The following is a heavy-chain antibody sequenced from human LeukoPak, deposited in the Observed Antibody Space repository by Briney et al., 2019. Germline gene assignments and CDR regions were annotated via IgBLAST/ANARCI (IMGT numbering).Heavy chain of an antibody. CDR2: ISSSSSTI. J-gene: IGHJ4*02. CDR3: ARTPSATTYYDFWSGYYTGIDY. D-gene: IGHD3-3*01. CDR1: GFTFSSYS. Sequence: PGGSLRLSCAASGFTFSSYSMNWVRQTPGKGLEWVSYISSSSSTIYYADSVKGRFTISRDNAKNSLYLQMNSLRAEDTAVYYCARTPSATTYYDFWSGYYTGIDYWGQGTLVTVSS. V-gene: IGHV3-48*01.